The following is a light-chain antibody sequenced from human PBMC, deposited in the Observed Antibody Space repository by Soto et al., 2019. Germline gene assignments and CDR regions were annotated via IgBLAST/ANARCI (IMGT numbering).Light chain of an antibody. J-gene: IGLJ3*02. CDR2: KDS. V-gene: IGLV3-1*01. CDR3: QVWDSSTRV. Sequence: SYELTQPPSLSVSPGQTASSTCSGEKLGNKYACWYQQKPGQSPVLVIDKDSKRPSGIPERFSCSNSGNTATLTISGTQAMDEADYYCQVWDSSTRVFGGGTKLTVL. CDR1: KLGNKY.